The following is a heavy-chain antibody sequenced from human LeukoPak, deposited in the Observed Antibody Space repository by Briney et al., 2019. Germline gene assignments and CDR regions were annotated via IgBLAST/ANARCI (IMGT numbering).Heavy chain of an antibody. D-gene: IGHD3-16*01. V-gene: IGHV4-61*02. CDR3: TREKSYGYIRADS. CDR1: GGSISSGSYY. Sequence: SQTLSLTCTVAGGSISSGSYYWSWIRQPAGKGLEWIGRIYTRGRTNYNPSLKSRVTISVDTSKNQFSLKLSSVTAADTAVYYCTREKSYGYIRADSWGQGTLVAVSS. J-gene: IGHJ4*02. CDR2: IYTRGRT.